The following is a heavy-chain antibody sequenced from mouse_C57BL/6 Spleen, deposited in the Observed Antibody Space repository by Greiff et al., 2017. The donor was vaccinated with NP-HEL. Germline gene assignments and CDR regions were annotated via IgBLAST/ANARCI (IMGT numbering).Heavy chain of an antibody. Sequence: EVQLVESGEGLVKPGGSLKLSCAASGFTFSSYAMSWVRQTPEKRLEWVAYISSGGDYIYYADTVKGRFTISRDNARNTLDLQMSSLKSEDTAMYYCTREGRGAWFAYWGQGTLVTVSA. D-gene: IGHD3-3*01. J-gene: IGHJ3*01. CDR3: TREGRGAWFAY. V-gene: IGHV5-9-1*02. CDR1: GFTFSSYA. CDR2: ISSGGDYI.